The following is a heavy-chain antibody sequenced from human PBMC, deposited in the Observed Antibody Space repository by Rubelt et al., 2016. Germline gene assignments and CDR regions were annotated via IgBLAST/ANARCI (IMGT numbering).Heavy chain of an antibody. CDR2: ISTRSNYI. CDR1: GFSFSTFT. Sequence: EVQLVESGGGLVQPGGSLRLSCAASGFSFSTFTMNWVRQAPGKGLEWVSSISTRSNYIYYADSVKGRFTISRDNAQNSLYLQVNGLRAEDTAVYYCARWSDDAFDIWGQGTMVTVSS. J-gene: IGHJ3*02. CDR3: ARWSDDAFDI. V-gene: IGHV3-21*02.